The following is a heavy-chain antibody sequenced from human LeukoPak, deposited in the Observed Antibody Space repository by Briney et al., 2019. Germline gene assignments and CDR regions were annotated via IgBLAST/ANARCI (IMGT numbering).Heavy chain of an antibody. CDR3: ARDPGRSTTGSFDY. CDR2: ISSTSTYI. D-gene: IGHD1-1*01. V-gene: IGHV3-21*01. CDR1: GFPFDSYT. J-gene: IGHJ4*02. Sequence: GSVTFYCAASGFPFDSYTLNWFRQAPGKGLEWVSSISSTSTYINYVSSVRGRFTISRDNAKNSLYLQMNSLRAEDTAVFYCARDPGRSTTGSFDYWGQGPLV.